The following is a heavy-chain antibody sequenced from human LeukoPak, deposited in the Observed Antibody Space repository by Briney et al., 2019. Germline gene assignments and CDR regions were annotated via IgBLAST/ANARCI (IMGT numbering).Heavy chain of an antibody. J-gene: IGHJ5*02. V-gene: IGHV4-39*01. Sequence: PSETLSLTCTVPGGSLSSSSYYWGWLRQPPGKGLEWIGRIYYSGSTYYNPSLKSRVTISVDTSKNQFSLKRGRVTAAVPAEYYGARHVGGWFDPWRQGTLVTVSS. CDR3: ARHVGGWFDP. CDR1: GGSLSSSSYY. CDR2: IYYSGST.